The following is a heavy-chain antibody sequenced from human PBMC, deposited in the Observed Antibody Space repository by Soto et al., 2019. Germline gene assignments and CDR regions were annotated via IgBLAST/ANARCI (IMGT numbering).Heavy chain of an antibody. D-gene: IGHD6-13*01. V-gene: IGHV4-34*01. J-gene: IGHJ2*01. CDR2: INDRT. CDR1: GGSFSGHY. CDR3: ARNLIGATGRRSLYFDL. Sequence: QVQLQQWGAGLLKPSETLSLTCAVSGGSFSGHYWGWIRQPPGKGLEWIGEINDRTNYNPSLKSRVTISVDTSKNQFSLTLLSVTAADTAVYYCARNLIGATGRRSLYFDLWGRGTLVTVSS.